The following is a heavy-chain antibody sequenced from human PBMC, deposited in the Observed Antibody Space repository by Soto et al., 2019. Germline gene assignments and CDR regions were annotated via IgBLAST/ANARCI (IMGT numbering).Heavy chain of an antibody. CDR3: ARAPGDYFDY. Sequence: PSETLSLTCTVSGGSINNYFWSWFRQPPGKRLEWIGYIYSSGSTEYNPSLKSRVTISVDTSKNQFSLKLRSVTAADTAVYYCARAPGDYFDYWGQGTLVTVSS. CDR1: GGSINNYF. CDR2: IYSSGST. J-gene: IGHJ4*02. V-gene: IGHV4-59*12.